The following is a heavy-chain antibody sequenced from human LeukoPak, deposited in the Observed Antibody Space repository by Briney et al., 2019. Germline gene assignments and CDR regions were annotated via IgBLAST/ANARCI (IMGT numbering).Heavy chain of an antibody. J-gene: IGHJ3*02. D-gene: IGHD6-13*01. V-gene: IGHV5-51*01. CDR2: IYPGDSDT. CDR3: ARRLAAAATGNAFDI. CDR1: GYSFTSYW. Sequence: TGESLKISCKGSGYSFTSYWIGWVRQMPGKGLEWMGIIYPGDSDTRYSPSFQGQVTISADKSISTAYLQWSSLKASDTAMYYCARRLAAAATGNAFDIWGQGTMVTVSS.